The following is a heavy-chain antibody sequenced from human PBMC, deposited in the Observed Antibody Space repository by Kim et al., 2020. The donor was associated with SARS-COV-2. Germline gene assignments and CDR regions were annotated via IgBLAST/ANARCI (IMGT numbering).Heavy chain of an antibody. CDR1: GYSISSGYY. V-gene: IGHV4-38-2*02. CDR2: IYHSGST. D-gene: IGHD3-10*01. J-gene: IGHJ3*01. Sequence: SETLSLTCTVSGYSISSGYYWGWIRQPPGKGLEWIGSIYHSGSTYYNPSLKSRVTISVDTSKNQFSLKLSSVTAADTAVYYCARVGPHELLWFGEKDAF. CDR3: ARVGPHELLWFGEKDAF.